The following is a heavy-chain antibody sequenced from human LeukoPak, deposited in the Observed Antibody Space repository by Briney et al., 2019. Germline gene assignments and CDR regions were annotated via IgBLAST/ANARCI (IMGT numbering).Heavy chain of an antibody. J-gene: IGHJ4*02. Sequence: KPGGSLRLSCEASGFTFTTYSMTWVRQAPGKGLEWVSIISSGSSAIFSADALKGRFTISRDNAKNSLYLQMNSLRAEDTAVYYCARDKRWLQFGYFDYWGQGTLVTVSS. V-gene: IGHV3-21*01. CDR2: ISSGSSAI. CDR3: ARDKRWLQFGYFDY. D-gene: IGHD5-24*01. CDR1: GFTFTTYS.